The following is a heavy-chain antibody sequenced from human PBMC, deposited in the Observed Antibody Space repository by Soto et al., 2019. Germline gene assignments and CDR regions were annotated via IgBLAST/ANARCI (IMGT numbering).Heavy chain of an antibody. D-gene: IGHD3-16*02. CDR2: VRNKAYGGTS. Sequence: GGSLRLSCTASGFSFGDFAMSWFRQAPGKGLEWVGFVRNKAYGGTSEYAASVKGRFTISRDDSKSVAYLQMNSLKTEDTAVYYCTRDVGYTSGHYFDYWGQGIRVTVSS. J-gene: IGHJ4*02. CDR1: GFSFGDFA. V-gene: IGHV3-49*03. CDR3: TRDVGYTSGHYFDY.